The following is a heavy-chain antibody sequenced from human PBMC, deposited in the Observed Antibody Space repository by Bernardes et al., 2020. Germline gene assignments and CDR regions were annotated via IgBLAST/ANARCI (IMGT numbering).Heavy chain of an antibody. CDR1: GVSFSNDY. CDR2: ITHSGSA. Sequence: SETLSLTCAVYGVSFSNDYWNWIRQPPGKGLEWIGEITHSGSANYNPSLKSRVTILVETSKNQFSLKLSSVTAADTAVYYCARGYSNQGQIFDYWGQGTLVTVSS. V-gene: IGHV4-34*01. J-gene: IGHJ4*02. CDR3: ARGYSNQGQIFDY. D-gene: IGHD5-12*01.